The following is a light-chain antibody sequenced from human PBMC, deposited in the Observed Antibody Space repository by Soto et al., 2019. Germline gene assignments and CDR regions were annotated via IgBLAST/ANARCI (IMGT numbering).Light chain of an antibody. V-gene: IGLV2-14*01. CDR1: SSDIGTYTY. CDR2: DVS. CDR3: VSFAGGTYV. Sequence: QSALTQPASVSGSPGQSITISCTGTSSDIGTYTYVSWYQQHPGKAPKLMIYDVSSRPSGVSTRFSGSKSGNTASLTVSGLQAEDEADYYCVSFAGGTYVFGTGTKVTVL. J-gene: IGLJ1*01.